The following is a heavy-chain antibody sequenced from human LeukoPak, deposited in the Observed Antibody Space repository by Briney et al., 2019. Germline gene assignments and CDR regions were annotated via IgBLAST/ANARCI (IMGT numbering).Heavy chain of an antibody. CDR2: IYTSGST. CDR3: ASEDYFDSSGYYGTI. J-gene: IGHJ3*02. CDR1: GGSISSYY. V-gene: IGHV4-4*07. Sequence: SETLSLTCTVSGGSISSYYWSRIRQPAGKGLEWIGRIYTSGSTNYNPSLKSRVTMSADTSKNQFSLKLSSVTAADTAVYYCASEDYFDSSGYYGTIWGQGTMVTVS. D-gene: IGHD3-22*01.